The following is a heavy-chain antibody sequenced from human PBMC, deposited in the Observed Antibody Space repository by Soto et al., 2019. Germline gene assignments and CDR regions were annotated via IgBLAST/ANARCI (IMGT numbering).Heavy chain of an antibody. Sequence: PSETLSLTCIVSNGFIRSYYWSWIRQPPGKELEWIGYIYYSGSTNYKPYLKSRVTITVDKSNNQFSLKLNSVTAADTAVYYCATLPPRVVASLLPIPTWGQGTLVTVSS. J-gene: IGHJ5*02. D-gene: IGHD2-15*01. CDR1: NGFIRSYY. V-gene: IGHV4-59*12. CDR3: ATLPPRVVASLLPIPT. CDR2: IYYSGST.